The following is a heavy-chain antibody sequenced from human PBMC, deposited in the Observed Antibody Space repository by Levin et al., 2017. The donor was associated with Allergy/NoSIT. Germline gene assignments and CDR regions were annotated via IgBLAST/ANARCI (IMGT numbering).Heavy chain of an antibody. V-gene: IGHV3-30-3*01. CDR2: ISYDGSNK. CDR1: GFTFSSYA. D-gene: IGHD3-22*01. CDR3: ARDYDSSGYPPFDY. Sequence: RSGGSLRLSCAASGFTFSSYAMHWVRQAPGKGLEWVAVISYDGSNKYYADSVKGRFTISRDNSKNTLYLQMNSLRAEDTAVYYCARDYDSSGYPPFDYWGQGTLVTVSS. J-gene: IGHJ4*02.